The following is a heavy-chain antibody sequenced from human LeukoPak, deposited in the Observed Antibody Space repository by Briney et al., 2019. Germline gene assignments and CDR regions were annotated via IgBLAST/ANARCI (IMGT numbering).Heavy chain of an antibody. CDR2: IYYSGST. CDR3: ARVSGSSGFYYFDY. D-gene: IGHD5-18*01. V-gene: IGHV4-39*07. Sequence: SETLSLTCTVSGGSISSSSYYWGWIRQPPGKGLEWIGSIYYSGSTNYNPSLKSRVTISVDTSKNQFSLRLSSVTAADTAEYYCARVSGSSGFYYFDYWGQGSLVTVSS. CDR1: GGSISSSSYY. J-gene: IGHJ4*02.